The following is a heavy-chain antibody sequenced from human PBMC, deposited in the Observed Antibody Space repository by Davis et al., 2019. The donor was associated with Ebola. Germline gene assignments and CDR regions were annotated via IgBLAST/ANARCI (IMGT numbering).Heavy chain of an antibody. CDR1: GFTVSSAY. V-gene: IGHV3-53*04. CDR3: ARDPPQSGGYV. D-gene: IGHD5-12*01. J-gene: IGHJ4*02. Sequence: GSLTLSCVASGFTVSSAYMSWARQAPGKGLEWVSVIYSGGSTYYADSVKGRFTISKHSSENTVFLQMNSLRPDDTAVYYCARDPPQSGGYVWGQGTLVTVSS. CDR2: IYSGGST.